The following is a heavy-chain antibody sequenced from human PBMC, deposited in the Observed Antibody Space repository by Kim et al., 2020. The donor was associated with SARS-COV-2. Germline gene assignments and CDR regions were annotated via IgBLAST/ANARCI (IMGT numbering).Heavy chain of an antibody. V-gene: IGHV1-18*01. D-gene: IGHD4-17*01. Sequence: QKLQGRVTMTTDTSTSTDYMELRSLRSDDTAVYYCARSFHYGDYVDAFDIWGQGTMVTVSS. CDR3: ARSFHYGDYVDAFDI. J-gene: IGHJ3*02.